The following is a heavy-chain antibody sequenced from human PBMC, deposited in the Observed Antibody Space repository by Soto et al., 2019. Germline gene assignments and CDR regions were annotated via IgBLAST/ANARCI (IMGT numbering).Heavy chain of an antibody. D-gene: IGHD2-2*02. CDR3: AKAGYCISTCCHRQGYYYYGMDV. Sequence: PGGSLRLSCAASGFIFGSYGMHWVRQAPGKGLEWVADISYDGSNKYYADSVKGRFTISRDNSKNTLYLQMNSLRAEDTAVYYCAKAGYCISTCCHRQGYYYYGMDVCGQGSTVPVSS. J-gene: IGHJ6*02. V-gene: IGHV3-30*18. CDR1: GFIFGSYG. CDR2: ISYDGSNK.